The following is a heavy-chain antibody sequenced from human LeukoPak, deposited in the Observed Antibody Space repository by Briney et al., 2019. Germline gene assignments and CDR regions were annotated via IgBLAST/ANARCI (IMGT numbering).Heavy chain of an antibody. CDR1: GFTFRSKW. V-gene: IGHV3-74*03. CDR3: VRDFEIVTTPAGITPGDDFDY. D-gene: IGHD2/OR15-2a*01. Sequence: PGGSLRLSCVASGFTFRSKWMHWVRQAPGKGLVWVARINTDGSIRTYADSVQGRFTISRDNAKNTVDLQMNSLRVEDSAVYYCVRDFEIVTTPAGITPGDDFDYWGQGVLVTVSA. CDR2: INTDGSIR. J-gene: IGHJ4*02.